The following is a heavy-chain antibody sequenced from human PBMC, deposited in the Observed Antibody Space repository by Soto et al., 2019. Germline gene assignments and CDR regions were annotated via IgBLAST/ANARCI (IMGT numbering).Heavy chain of an antibody. V-gene: IGHV3-53*01. CDR3: ARDREGLYFDY. J-gene: IGHJ4*02. CDR1: GFTVRSNY. Sequence: EVQLVESGGGLIQPGGSLRLSCAASGFTVRSNYMSWVRQAPGKGLEWVSVIYSGGSTYYADSVKGRFTISRDNSKNTLYLQMNSLRAEDTAVYYCARDREGLYFDYWGQGTLVTVSS. D-gene: IGHD1-26*01. CDR2: IYSGGST.